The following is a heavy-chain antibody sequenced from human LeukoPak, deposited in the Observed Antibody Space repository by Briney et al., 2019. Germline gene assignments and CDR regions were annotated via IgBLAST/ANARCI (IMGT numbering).Heavy chain of an antibody. CDR1: GYTFTSYD. CDR2: MNPNSGNT. J-gene: IGHJ3*02. Sequence: AXVKVSCKASGYTFTSYDINWVRQAAGQGLEGMGWMNPNSGNTGYAQKFQGRVTITRNNSISTAYMEMSSLRSEDTAVYYCARGRRLRLLEWLLFDAFDIWGQGTMVTVSS. V-gene: IGHV1-8*03. CDR3: ARGRRLRLLEWLLFDAFDI. D-gene: IGHD3-3*01.